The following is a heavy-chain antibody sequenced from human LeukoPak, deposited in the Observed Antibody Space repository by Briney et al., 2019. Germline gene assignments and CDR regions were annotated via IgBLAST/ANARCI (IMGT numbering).Heavy chain of an antibody. CDR3: AREEASAGDH. CDR1: GGSISSSNHY. J-gene: IGHJ5*02. D-gene: IGHD6-13*01. V-gene: IGHV4-39*01. Sequence: SSETLSLTCTVSGGSISSSNHYWAWIRQPPGKGLEWIGSIYYSGSTFYSPSLKSRVTISVDTSKNQFSLKLSSVTAADTAVYYRAREEASAGDHWGQGTLVTVSS. CDR2: IYYSGST.